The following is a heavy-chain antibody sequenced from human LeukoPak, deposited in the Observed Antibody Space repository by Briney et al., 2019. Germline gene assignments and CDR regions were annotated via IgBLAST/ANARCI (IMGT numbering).Heavy chain of an antibody. CDR2: IWFDGSNK. D-gene: IGHD3-10*01. CDR3: GKALGVIHQGVCDY. Sequence: GGSLRLSCATSGFTFSNYGMHWVRQAPGKGLEWVAVIWFDGSNKYYADSVKGRFTISRDSSENTVYLQMNSLRADDTAVYYCGKALGVIHQGVCDYWGQGTLVTVSS. CDR1: GFTFSNYG. J-gene: IGHJ4*02. V-gene: IGHV3-33*06.